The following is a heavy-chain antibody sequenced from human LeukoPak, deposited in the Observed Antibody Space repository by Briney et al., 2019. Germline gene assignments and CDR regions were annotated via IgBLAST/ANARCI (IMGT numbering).Heavy chain of an antibody. Sequence: GASVKVSCKASGYTFTSYDINWVRQATGQGLEWMGWMTPNSGYTGYAQKFQGRVTITRNTSITTAYMELNSLRAEDTAVYYCAKDPAYYYGSGSYPPDYWGQGTLVTVSS. CDR2: MTPNSGYT. D-gene: IGHD3-10*01. J-gene: IGHJ4*02. CDR1: GYTFTSYD. CDR3: AKDPAYYYGSGSYPPDY. V-gene: IGHV1-8*03.